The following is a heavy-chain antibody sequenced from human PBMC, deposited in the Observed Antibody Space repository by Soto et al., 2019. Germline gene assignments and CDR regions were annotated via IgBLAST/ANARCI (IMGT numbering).Heavy chain of an antibody. J-gene: IGHJ4*02. Sequence: PGGSLILSCVGSGFTFSAYAMSGVRQAPGKGLEWVSVISASGGSTYFVDSVKGRFTISRDNSKSTLYLQMNSLTAEDTAVYYCAKPRGFSSSPLLYYFDYWGQGTLVTVSS. CDR2: ISASGGST. CDR1: GFTFSAYA. V-gene: IGHV3-23*01. CDR3: AKPRGFSSSPLLYYFDY. D-gene: IGHD6-6*01.